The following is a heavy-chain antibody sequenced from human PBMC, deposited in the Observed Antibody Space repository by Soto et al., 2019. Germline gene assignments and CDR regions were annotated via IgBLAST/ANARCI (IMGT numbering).Heavy chain of an antibody. J-gene: IGHJ4*01. V-gene: IGHV2-5*02. CDR3: AHSPPYCYDSSGYSPFDY. CDR1: GFSLSTSGVG. CDR2: IYWDDDK. Sequence: QITLKESGPTLVKPTQTLTLTCTFSGFSLSTSGVGVGWIRQPPGKALEWLALIYWDDDKRYSPALKSRVTLTKDTSKIHVVHTMTHMDPVDTSTYYCAHSPPYCYDSSGYSPFDYWGQGTLVTVSS. D-gene: IGHD3-22*01.